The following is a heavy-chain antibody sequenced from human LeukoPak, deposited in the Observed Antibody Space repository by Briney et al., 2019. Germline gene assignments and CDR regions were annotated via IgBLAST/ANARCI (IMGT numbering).Heavy chain of an antibody. V-gene: IGHV4-4*02. CDR3: ARHKDAAMVTTFDF. Sequence: SGTLSLTCAVSGGSISSSNWWSWVRQPPGKGLEWIGEIYHSGSTNYNPSLKSRVTISVDKSKNQFSLRLSSVTAADTAVYSCARHKDAAMVTTFDFWGQGTLVTVSS. CDR1: GGSISSSNW. D-gene: IGHD5-18*01. CDR2: IYHSGST. J-gene: IGHJ4*02.